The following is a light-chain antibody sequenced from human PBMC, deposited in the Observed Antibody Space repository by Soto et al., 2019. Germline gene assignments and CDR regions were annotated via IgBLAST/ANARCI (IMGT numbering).Light chain of an antibody. CDR3: MQAIQAPRT. V-gene: IGKV2-28*01. J-gene: IGKJ1*01. Sequence: DIVLTQSPLSLPVTPGEPASISCRSSQSLLHSNGNIYLVWYLQKPGQSPQLLIYLGSIRASGGPNRFSGSGSGTDFTLENNRAEAEDVGVYFWMQAIQAPRTFGLGTKVEIK. CDR2: LGS. CDR1: QSLLHSNGNIY.